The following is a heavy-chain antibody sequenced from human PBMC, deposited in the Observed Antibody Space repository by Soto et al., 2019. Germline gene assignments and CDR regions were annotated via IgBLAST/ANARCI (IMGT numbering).Heavy chain of an antibody. V-gene: IGHV1-69*12. CDR1: GGTFSSYA. CDR2: IIPMFGTA. J-gene: IGHJ6*02. Sequence: QVQLVQSGAEVKKPGSSVKVSCKASGGTFSSYAISWVRQAPGQGLEWMGGIIPMFGTADYAQKFQGRVTITADESTSTADMELSSLRSEDTAVYYCASQHGSGSSYYYGMDVWGQGTTVTVSS. CDR3: ASQHGSGSSYYYGMDV. D-gene: IGHD3-10*01.